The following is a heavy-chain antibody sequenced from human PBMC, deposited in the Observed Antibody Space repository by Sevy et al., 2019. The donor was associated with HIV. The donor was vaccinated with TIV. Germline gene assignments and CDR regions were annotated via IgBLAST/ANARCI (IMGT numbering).Heavy chain of an antibody. V-gene: IGHV3-23*01. CDR2: LSFGCGEI. J-gene: IGHJ4*02. CDR1: GFTFSKYS. Sequence: GGSLRLSCAASGFTFSKYSMSWVRQPPGKGLEWVSTLSFGCGEINYADSVKGRFTISRDNSKSSVYLQMNNLRPEDTAVYYCASEVCTKPYDYWGQGTLVTVSS. D-gene: IGHD2-8*01. CDR3: ASEVCTKPYDY.